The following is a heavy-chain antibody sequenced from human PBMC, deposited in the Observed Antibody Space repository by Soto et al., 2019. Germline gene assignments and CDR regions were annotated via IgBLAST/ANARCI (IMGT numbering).Heavy chain of an antibody. V-gene: IGHV3-48*03. CDR2: ISDTGTTT. CDR1: GFTFSRHE. Sequence: EVQLVESGGGLVQPGGSLRLSCAASGFTFSRHEMNWVRQAPGKGLEWVSYISDTGTTTYYADSVKGRLTISRDNAKNSLYLQMNSLRAEDTAVYYCARSVGFMDYWGQGTLVTVSA. D-gene: IGHD1-26*01. J-gene: IGHJ4*02. CDR3: ARSVGFMDY.